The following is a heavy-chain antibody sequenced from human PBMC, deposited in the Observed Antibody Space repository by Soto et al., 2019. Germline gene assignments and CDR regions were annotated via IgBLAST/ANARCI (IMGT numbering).Heavy chain of an antibody. CDR3: ARYIVATIEMFDY. CDR2: IYYSGST. CDR1: GGSISSGGYY. Sequence: SETLSLTCTVSGGSISSGGYYWSWIRQHPGKGLEWIGYIYYSGSTYYKPSLKSRDNISVDMSKNQFSLKLSSVTAADTAVYYCARYIVATIEMFDYWGQGTLVTVSS. D-gene: IGHD5-12*01. J-gene: IGHJ4*02. V-gene: IGHV4-31*03.